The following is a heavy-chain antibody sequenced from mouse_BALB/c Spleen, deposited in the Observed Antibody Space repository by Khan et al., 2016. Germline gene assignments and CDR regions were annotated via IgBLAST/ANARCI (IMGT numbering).Heavy chain of an antibody. D-gene: IGHD1-1*01. Sequence: QVQLQQSGAELAKPGASVKMSCKAAGYTFTSYWMHWVKQRPGQGLEWIGYINPSTGYTEYNQKFKDKATLTADKSSSTAYMQLSSLTSEDSAVYYCASYYGSSYYAMDYWCQGTSVTVSS. CDR3: ASYYGSSYYAMDY. CDR1: GYTFTSYW. CDR2: INPSTGYT. J-gene: IGHJ4*01. V-gene: IGHV1-7*01.